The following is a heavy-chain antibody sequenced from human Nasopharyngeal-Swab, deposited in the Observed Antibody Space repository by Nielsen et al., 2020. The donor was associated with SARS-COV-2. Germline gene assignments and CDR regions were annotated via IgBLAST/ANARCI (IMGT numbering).Heavy chain of an antibody. Sequence: GESLKISCAASGFTFSTYSMNWVRQAPGKGLEWVSSISSSSSYIYYADSLKGRFTISRDNAKNSLYLQMNSLRAEDTAVYYCASLRAGYYDSSGFHNWYFDLWGRGTLVTVSS. CDR3: ASLRAGYYDSSGFHNWYFDL. V-gene: IGHV3-21*04. CDR1: GFTFSTYS. D-gene: IGHD3-22*01. J-gene: IGHJ2*01. CDR2: ISSSSSYI.